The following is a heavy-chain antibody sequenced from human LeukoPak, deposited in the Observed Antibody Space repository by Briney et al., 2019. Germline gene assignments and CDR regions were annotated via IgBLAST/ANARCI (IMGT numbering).Heavy chain of an antibody. Sequence: GASVKVSCKASGGTFSSYAISWVRQAPGQGLEWMGGIIPIFGTANYAQKFQGRVTITADESTSTAYMELSSLRSEDTAVYYCASGRRKHSGYDSDYYYYGMDVWGQGTTVTDSS. J-gene: IGHJ6*02. D-gene: IGHD5-12*01. CDR1: GGTFSSYA. CDR2: IIPIFGTA. V-gene: IGHV1-69*13. CDR3: ASGRRKHSGYDSDYYYYGMDV.